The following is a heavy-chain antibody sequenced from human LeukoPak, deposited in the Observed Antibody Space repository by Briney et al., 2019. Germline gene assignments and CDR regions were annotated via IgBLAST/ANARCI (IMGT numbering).Heavy chain of an antibody. D-gene: IGHD5-18*01. J-gene: IGHJ3*02. Sequence: SETLSLTCTVSGGSISSYYWSWIRQPPGKGLEWIGYIYYSGSTNHNPSLKSRVTISVDTSRNQFSLKLSSVTAADTAVYYCARVGLPLVGAFDIWGQGTMVTVSS. CDR2: IYYSGST. V-gene: IGHV4-59*01. CDR3: ARVGLPLVGAFDI. CDR1: GGSISSYY.